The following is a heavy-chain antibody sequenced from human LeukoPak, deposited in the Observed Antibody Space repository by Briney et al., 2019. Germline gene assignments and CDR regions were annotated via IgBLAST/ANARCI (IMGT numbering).Heavy chain of an antibody. D-gene: IGHD1/OR15-1a*01. V-gene: IGHV4-61*08. CDR1: DGSISSGGYS. Sequence: SETLSLTCAVSDGSISSGGYSWSWIRQPPGKGLEWIGYIYYSGSTNYNPSLKSRVTISVDTSKKQFSLNLSSVTAADTAVYYCARHPLETRNNTALSRLAFDCWGQGTLVTVSS. CDR3: ARHPLETRNNTALSRLAFDC. CDR2: IYYSGST. J-gene: IGHJ4*02.